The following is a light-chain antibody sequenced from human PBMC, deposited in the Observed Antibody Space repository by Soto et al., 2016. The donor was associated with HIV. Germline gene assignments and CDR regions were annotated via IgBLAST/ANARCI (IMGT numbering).Light chain of an antibody. CDR2: DDS. CDR3: QVWDFRTDQIL. V-gene: IGLV3-21*03. CDR1: IGSKT. J-gene: IGLJ2*01. Sequence: SYVLTQPPSVSVAPGKTATISCAGIGSKTVSWYQQKPGQAPVLVVYDDSDRPSGIPERFSGSNSGNTATLTISRVEAGDEADFYCQVWDFRTDQILFGGGTKLTVL.